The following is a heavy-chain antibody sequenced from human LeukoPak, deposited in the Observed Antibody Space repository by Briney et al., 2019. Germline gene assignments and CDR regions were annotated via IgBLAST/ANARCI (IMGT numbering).Heavy chain of an antibody. CDR1: GYTFTSYA. J-gene: IGHJ6*02. CDR3: ARDLTYYYGSGRESITWGGMDV. V-gene: IGHV1-3*01. D-gene: IGHD3-10*01. CDR2: INAGNGNT. Sequence: ASVKVSCKASGYTFTSYAMHWVRQAPGQRLEWMGWINAGNGNTKYSQKFQGRVTITRDTSASTAYMELSSLRSEDTAVYYCARDLTYYYGSGRESITWGGMDVWGQGTTVTVSS.